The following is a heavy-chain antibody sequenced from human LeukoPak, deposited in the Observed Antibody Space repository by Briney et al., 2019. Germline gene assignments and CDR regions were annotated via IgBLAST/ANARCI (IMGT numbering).Heavy chain of an antibody. CDR1: GVSISSYY. D-gene: IGHD3-22*01. CDR3: ARWYYDSSGYRYFDY. Sequence: SETLSLTCTVSGVSISSYYWTWIRQPPGKGLEWIGNINYSGSTKYNPSLKSRVTISVDTSKNQFSLKLSSVTAADTAVYYCARWYYDSSGYRYFDYWGQGTLVTVSP. V-gene: IGHV4-59*01. J-gene: IGHJ4*02. CDR2: INYSGST.